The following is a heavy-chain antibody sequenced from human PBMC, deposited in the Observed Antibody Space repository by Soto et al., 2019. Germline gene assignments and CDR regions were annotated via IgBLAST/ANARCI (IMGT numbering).Heavy chain of an antibody. J-gene: IGHJ6*02. Sequence: PSETLSLTCTVSGGSISSSSYYWGWIRQPPGKGLEWIGSIYYSGSTYYDPSLKSRVTISVDTSKNQFSLKLSSVTAADTAVYYCAEMFNYYDSSGYYPYYYGMDVWGQGTTVTSP. V-gene: IGHV4-39*01. CDR3: AEMFNYYDSSGYYPYYYGMDV. CDR2: IYYSGST. D-gene: IGHD3-22*01. CDR1: GGSISSSSYY.